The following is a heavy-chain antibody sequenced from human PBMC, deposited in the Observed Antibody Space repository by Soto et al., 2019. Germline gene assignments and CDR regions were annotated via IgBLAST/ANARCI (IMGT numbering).Heavy chain of an antibody. Sequence: GGSLRLSCAASGFTFSSNWMSWVRQAPGKGLEWVANVKQDGSETYYVDSVKGRFTISRDNAKNSLHLQMNSLRVEDTAVYYCARAEYSYNYYYHYMDVWGKGTTVTVSS. D-gene: IGHD5-18*01. CDR2: VKQDGSET. J-gene: IGHJ6*03. CDR1: GFTFSSNW. CDR3: ARAEYSYNYYYHYMDV. V-gene: IGHV3-7*01.